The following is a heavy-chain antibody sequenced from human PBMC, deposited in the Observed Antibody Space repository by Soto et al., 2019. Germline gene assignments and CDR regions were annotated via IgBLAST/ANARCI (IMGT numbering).Heavy chain of an antibody. D-gene: IGHD3-22*01. CDR1: GFTFSYYY. CDR3: AREKGHYEIYFDP. CDR2: ISSSGSTI. V-gene: IGHV3-11*01. J-gene: IGHJ5*02. Sequence: GGSLRLSCAASGFTFSYYYMSWIRQAPGKGLEWVSYISSSGSTIYYADSVKGRFTISRDNAKNSPYLQMNSLRAEDTAVYYCAREKGHYEIYFDPWGQGTLVTVSS.